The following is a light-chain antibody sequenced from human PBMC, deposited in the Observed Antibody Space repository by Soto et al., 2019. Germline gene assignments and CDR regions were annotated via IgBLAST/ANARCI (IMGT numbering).Light chain of an antibody. CDR1: QAITNY. J-gene: IGKJ5*01. CDR2: GAS. V-gene: IGKV1-33*01. Sequence: LRMTQSPSSLSASVGDRVTISCQASQAITNYLNWYQQKPGKAPKLLIYGASNLETGVPSRFSGSGSGTHFIFTISSLQPEDVATYYCQQYDNLISFGQGTRLEI. CDR3: QQYDNLIS.